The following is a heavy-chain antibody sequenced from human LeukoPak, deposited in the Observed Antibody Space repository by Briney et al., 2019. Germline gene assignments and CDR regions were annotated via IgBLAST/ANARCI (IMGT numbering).Heavy chain of an antibody. V-gene: IGHV3-23*01. CDR3: AKETPGIAAAGIGLGFDY. J-gene: IGHJ4*02. Sequence: GGSLRLSCAASGFTFSSYAMSWVRQAPGKGLEWVSAISGSGGSTYYADSVKGRFTISRDNSKNTLYLQMNSLRAEDTAVYYCAKETPGIAAAGIGLGFDYWGQGTLVTVSS. D-gene: IGHD6-13*01. CDR1: GFTFSSYA. CDR2: ISGSGGST.